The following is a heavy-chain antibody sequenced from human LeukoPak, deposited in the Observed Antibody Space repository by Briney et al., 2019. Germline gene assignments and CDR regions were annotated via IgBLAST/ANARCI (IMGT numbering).Heavy chain of an antibody. CDR3: ARGYPPRVATGQAFDI. D-gene: IGHD5-12*01. CDR2: IYASGST. Sequence: PSQTLSLTCTVSGGSISSGSYYWSWIRQPAGKGLEWIGRIYASGSTNYNPSLKSRVTISVDTSKNQFSLKLSSVTAADTAVYYCARGYPPRVATGQAFDIWGQGTMVTVSS. CDR1: GGSISSGSYY. V-gene: IGHV4-61*02. J-gene: IGHJ3*02.